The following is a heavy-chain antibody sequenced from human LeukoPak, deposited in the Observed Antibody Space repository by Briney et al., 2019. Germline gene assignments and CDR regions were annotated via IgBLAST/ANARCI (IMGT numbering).Heavy chain of an antibody. J-gene: IGHJ4*02. Sequence: PGESLKISCKGSGYSFTSYWIGWVRQMPGKGLEWMGIIYPGDSDTRYSPSFQGQVTISADKSISTAYLQWSSLKASDTAMYYCARRSSGRYCSSTSCYTEYYFDYWGQGTLVTVSS. CDR2: IYPGDSDT. CDR3: ARRSSGRYCSSTSCYTEYYFDY. D-gene: IGHD2-2*02. CDR1: GYSFTSYW. V-gene: IGHV5-51*01.